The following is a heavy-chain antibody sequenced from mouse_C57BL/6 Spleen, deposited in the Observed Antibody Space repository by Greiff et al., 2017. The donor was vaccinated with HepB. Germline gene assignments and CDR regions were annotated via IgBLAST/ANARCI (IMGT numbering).Heavy chain of an antibody. CDR2: IDPSDSYT. J-gene: IGHJ3*01. CDR3: ARLKGTGEFAY. CDR1: GYTFTSYW. Sequence: QVQLQQPGAELVMPGASVKLSCKASGYTFTSYWMHWVKQRPGQGLEWIGEIDPSDSYTNYNQKFKGKSTLTVDKSSSTAYMQLSSLTSEDSAVYYCARLKGTGEFAYWGQGTLVTVSA. D-gene: IGHD4-1*01. V-gene: IGHV1-69*01.